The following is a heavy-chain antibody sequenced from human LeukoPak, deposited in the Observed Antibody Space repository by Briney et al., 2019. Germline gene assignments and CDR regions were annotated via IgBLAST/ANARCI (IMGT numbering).Heavy chain of an antibody. Sequence: GESLKISCKASGYTFTSYWIGWVRQMPGKGLEWIGIIYPGDSDTRYSPSFQGQVTISVDRSISTAYLQWSSLKGSDTAMYYCARRLYDTSGYYLDYWGQGTLVTVSS. J-gene: IGHJ4*02. D-gene: IGHD3-22*01. CDR1: GYTFTSYW. CDR2: IYPGDSDT. V-gene: IGHV5-51*01. CDR3: ARRLYDTSGYYLDY.